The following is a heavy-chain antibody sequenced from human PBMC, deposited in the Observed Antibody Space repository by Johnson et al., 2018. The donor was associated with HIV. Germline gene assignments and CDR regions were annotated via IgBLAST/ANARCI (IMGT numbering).Heavy chain of an antibody. CDR1: GFTFSSYA. V-gene: IGHV3-30*04. J-gene: IGHJ3*02. D-gene: IGHD6-6*01. Sequence: QMQLVESGGGVVQPGRSLRLSCAASGFTFSSYAMHWVRQAPGKGLEWVAVISYDGSNKYYADSVKGRFTISRDNSKNTLYLQMNSLRAEDTAVYYCARVGDSSSSLGAFDIWGQGTMLTVSS. CDR2: ISYDGSNK. CDR3: ARVGDSSSSLGAFDI.